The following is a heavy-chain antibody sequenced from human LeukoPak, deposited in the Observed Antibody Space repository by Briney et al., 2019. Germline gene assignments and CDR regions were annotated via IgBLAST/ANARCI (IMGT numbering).Heavy chain of an antibody. V-gene: IGHV3-21*01. CDR1: GFTFSSYS. CDR2: ISSSSSYI. CDR3: ARDVYSGYEGPNYYYYYYMDV. Sequence: TGGSLRLSCAASGFTFSSYSMNWVRQAPGKGLEWVSSISSSSSYIYYTDSVKGRFTISRDNAKNSLFLQMNSLRAEDTAVYYCARDVYSGYEGPNYYYYYYMDVWGKGTTVTVSS. J-gene: IGHJ6*03. D-gene: IGHD5-12*01.